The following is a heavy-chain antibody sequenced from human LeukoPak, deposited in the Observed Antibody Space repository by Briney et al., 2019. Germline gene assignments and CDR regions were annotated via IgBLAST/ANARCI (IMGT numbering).Heavy chain of an antibody. V-gene: IGHV4-59*04. J-gene: IGHJ4*02. Sequence: SETLSLTCTVSGGSINSYYWSWIRQPPGKGLEWIGYIYYIGSTYYNPSLKSRVTISVDTSKNQFSLKLSSVTAADTAVYYCARTRYYYNSRSYGAPYYFDYWGQGTLVTVSS. D-gene: IGHD3-10*01. CDR1: GGSINSYY. CDR2: IYYIGST. CDR3: ARTRYYYNSRSYGAPYYFDY.